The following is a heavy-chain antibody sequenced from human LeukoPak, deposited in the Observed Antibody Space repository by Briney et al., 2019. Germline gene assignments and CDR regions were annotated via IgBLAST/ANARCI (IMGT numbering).Heavy chain of an antibody. CDR1: GGSISSSTYY. Sequence: PSETLSLTCTVSGGSISSSTYYWGWIRQPPGKGLAWIGSISYTGITYYNPSLKSRVTISVDTSKNQFSLKLSSVTAADTAVYYCARIIVGATPGGKLSPLLEYYYYMDVWGKGTTVTVSS. CDR3: ARIIVGATPGGKLSPLLEYYYYMDV. J-gene: IGHJ6*03. D-gene: IGHD1-26*01. V-gene: IGHV4-39*07. CDR2: ISYTGIT.